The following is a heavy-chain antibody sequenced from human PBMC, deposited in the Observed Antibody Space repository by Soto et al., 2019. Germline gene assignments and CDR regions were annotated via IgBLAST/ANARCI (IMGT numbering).Heavy chain of an antibody. D-gene: IGHD4-17*01. J-gene: IGHJ6*02. CDR3: ARDGSPVTTNNPYAIDV. CDR1: GFTFSTYH. CDR2: LHSGGSRI. Sequence: EVQLVESGGGLVQPGGSLILSCAASGFTFSTYHMNWVRQAPGKGLEWVSYLHSGGSRIYYADSVKGRFTIPRENAKHSLYLQTNRLRGEDPAVYYCARDGSPVTTNNPYAIDVRGQGTTVTVS. V-gene: IGHV3-48*03.